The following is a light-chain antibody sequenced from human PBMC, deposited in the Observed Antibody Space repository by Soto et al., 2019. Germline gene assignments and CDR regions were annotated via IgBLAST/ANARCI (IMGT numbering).Light chain of an antibody. CDR2: TAS. J-gene: IGKJ1*01. CDR3: QQYGRSSWT. Sequence: DIQLTQSPSSVSASVGDRVTITCRASQGISRWLAWYQQKPGKAPKLLIYTASRLQSGVPSRFSGSGSGTDFTLTISRLEPEDFAVYYCQQYGRSSWTFGQGTKVDTK. V-gene: IGKV1-12*01. CDR1: QGISRW.